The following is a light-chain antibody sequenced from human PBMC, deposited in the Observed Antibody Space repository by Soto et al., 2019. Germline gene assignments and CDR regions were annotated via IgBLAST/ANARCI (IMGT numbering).Light chain of an antibody. CDR3: SSYTSSSPYV. CDR2: EVS. Sequence: QSALTQPASVSGSPGQSITISCTGTSSDVGGYNYVSWYQQHPGKAPKLMIYEVSNRPSGVSNRFSGSKSGNTASLTISGLQAEDEADYYCSSYTSSSPYVLGTGTKVTVL. V-gene: IGLV2-14*01. CDR1: SSDVGGYNY. J-gene: IGLJ1*01.